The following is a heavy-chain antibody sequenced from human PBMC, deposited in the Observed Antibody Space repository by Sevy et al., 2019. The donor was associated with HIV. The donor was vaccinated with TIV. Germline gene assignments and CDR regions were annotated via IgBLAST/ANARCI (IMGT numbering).Heavy chain of an antibody. CDR3: VRDGSGWAFDS. J-gene: IGHJ4*02. D-gene: IGHD6-19*01. Sequence: GGSLRLSCAASGFTFSSYWMHWVRQAPGKGLLWVSRINSDGSRTRYADSVKGRFTISRDNAKNTLYLQMNSLRAEDTGVYFCVRDGSGWAFDSWGQGSLVNVSS. CDR2: INSDGSRT. CDR1: GFTFSSYW. V-gene: IGHV3-74*01.